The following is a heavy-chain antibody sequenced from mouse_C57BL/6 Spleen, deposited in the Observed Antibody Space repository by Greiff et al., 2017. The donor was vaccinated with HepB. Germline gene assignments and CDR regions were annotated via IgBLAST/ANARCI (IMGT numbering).Heavy chain of an antibody. CDR3: ARQLRPPFAMDY. CDR1: GYAFTNYL. Sequence: QVQLKQSGAELVRPGTSVKVSCKASGYAFTNYLIEWVKQRPGQGLEWIGVLNPGSGGTNYNEKFKGKATLTADKSSSNAYMQLSSLTSEDSAVYFCARQLRPPFAMDYWGQGTSATVSS. D-gene: IGHD3-2*02. V-gene: IGHV1-54*01. J-gene: IGHJ4*01. CDR2: LNPGSGGT.